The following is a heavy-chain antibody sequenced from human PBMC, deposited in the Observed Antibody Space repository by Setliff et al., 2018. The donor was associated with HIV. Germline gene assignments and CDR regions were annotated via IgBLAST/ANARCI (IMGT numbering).Heavy chain of an antibody. CDR2: IFTSGST. J-gene: IGHJ4*02. CDR1: GGSISSGSYY. Sequence: SETLSLTCTVSGGSISSGSYYWSWLRQPAGKGLDWVGHIFTSGSTNYNPSLKSRVTISVDTSKNLFSLKLSSVTAADTGVYYCARMRLDGGYSYDYWGQGTLVTVSS. CDR3: ARMRLDGGYSYDY. D-gene: IGHD5-12*01. V-gene: IGHV4-61*09.